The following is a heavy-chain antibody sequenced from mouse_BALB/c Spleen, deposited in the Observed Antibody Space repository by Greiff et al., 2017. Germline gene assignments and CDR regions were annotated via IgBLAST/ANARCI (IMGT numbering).Heavy chain of an antibody. V-gene: IGHV1-69*02. D-gene: IGHD2-3*01. CDR1: GYTFTSYW. CDR3: TRFDGYYLPWFAY. Sequence: VQLQQPGAELVRPGASVKLSCKASGYTFTSYWINWVKQRPGQGLEWIGNIYPSDSYTNYNQKFKDKATLTVDKSSSTAYMQLSSPTSEDSAVYYCTRFDGYYLPWFAYWGQGTLVTVSA. J-gene: IGHJ3*01. CDR2: IYPSDSYT.